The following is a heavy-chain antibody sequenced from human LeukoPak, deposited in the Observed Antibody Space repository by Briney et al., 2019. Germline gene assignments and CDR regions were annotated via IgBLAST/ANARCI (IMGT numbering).Heavy chain of an antibody. Sequence: PSETLSLTCTVSGGSISSYYWGWIRQPPGKGLEWIGSIYYSGSTYYNPSLKRRVTISVATSKNQFSLKLSSVTAADTAVYYCARGTAGYYMDVWGKGTTVTVSS. CDR1: GGSISSYY. CDR2: IYYSGST. CDR3: ARGTAGYYMDV. J-gene: IGHJ6*03. D-gene: IGHD1-14*01. V-gene: IGHV4-39*01.